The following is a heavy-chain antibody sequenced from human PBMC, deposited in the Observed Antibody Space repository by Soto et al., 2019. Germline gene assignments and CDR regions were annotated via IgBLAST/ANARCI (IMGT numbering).Heavy chain of an antibody. Sequence: QVQLQESGPGLVKPSETLSLTCTVSGGSISSYYWSWIRQPPGKGLEWIGYIYYSGSTSTNYNPSLKSRVTIPLVTSKNQFSLQLSSVTAADTAVYYCARGGGSPDYWGQGTLVTVSS. CDR1: GGSISSYY. J-gene: IGHJ4*02. V-gene: IGHV4-59*01. CDR2: IYYSGSTST. CDR3: ARGGGSPDY. D-gene: IGHD3-16*01.